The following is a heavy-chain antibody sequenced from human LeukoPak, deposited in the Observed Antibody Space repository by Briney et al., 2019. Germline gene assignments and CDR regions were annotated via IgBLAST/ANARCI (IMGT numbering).Heavy chain of an antibody. V-gene: IGHV3-30*07. CDR1: GFTFSSYA. CDR2: ISYDGSNK. D-gene: IGHD1-1*01. J-gene: IGHJ4*02. Sequence: GRSLRLSCAASGFTFSSYAMHWVRQAPGKGLEWVAVISYDGSNKYYADSVKGRFIISRDNSKNTLYLQMNSLRAEDTAVYYCAIDVQDDLDFWGQGTLVTVSS. CDR3: AIDVQDDLDF.